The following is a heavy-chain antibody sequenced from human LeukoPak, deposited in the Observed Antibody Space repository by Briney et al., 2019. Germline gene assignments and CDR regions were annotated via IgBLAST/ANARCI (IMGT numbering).Heavy chain of an antibody. V-gene: IGHV1-3*01. CDR3: ARGYSGYDYFDY. CDR1: GYTFTSYA. CDR2: INAGNGNT. Sequence: GASVKVSCKASGYTFTSYAMHWVRQAPGQRLEWMGWINAGNGNTKYSQKFQGRVTITWDTSASTAYMELSSLRSEDTAVYYCARGYSGYDYFDYWGQGTLVTVSS. D-gene: IGHD5-12*01. J-gene: IGHJ4*02.